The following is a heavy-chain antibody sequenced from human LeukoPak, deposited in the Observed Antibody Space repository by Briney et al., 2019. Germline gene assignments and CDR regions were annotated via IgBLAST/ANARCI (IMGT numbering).Heavy chain of an antibody. CDR2: IYTSGST. Sequence: SETLSLTCTVSGGSISSYYWSWIRQPAGKGLEWIGRIYTSGSTNYNPSLKSRVTMSVDTSKNQFSLKLSSVTAADTAVYYCERVRRDSSGYYYFDIWGQGTMVTVSS. V-gene: IGHV4-4*07. J-gene: IGHJ3*02. D-gene: IGHD3-22*01. CDR3: ERVRRDSSGYYYFDI. CDR1: GGSISSYY.